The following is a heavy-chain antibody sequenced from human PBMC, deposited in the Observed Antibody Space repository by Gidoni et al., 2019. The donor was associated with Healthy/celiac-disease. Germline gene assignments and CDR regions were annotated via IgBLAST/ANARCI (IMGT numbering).Heavy chain of an antibody. CDR2: ISYDGSNK. CDR1: GFTFSSYG. J-gene: IGHJ5*02. V-gene: IGHV3-30*03. CDR3: ARSRTPNIVVVIARGFDP. D-gene: IGHD2-21*01. Sequence: QVQLVESGGGVVQPGRSLRLSCAASGFTFSSYGMHWVRQAPGKGLEWVAVISYDGSNKYYADSVKGRFTISRDNSKNTLYLQMNSLRAEDTAVYYCARSRTPNIVVVIARGFDPWGQGTLVTVSS.